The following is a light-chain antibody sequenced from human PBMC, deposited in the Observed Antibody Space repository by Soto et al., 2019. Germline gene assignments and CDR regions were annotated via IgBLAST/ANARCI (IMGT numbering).Light chain of an antibody. CDR3: SSYTSSNTLYV. CDR2: EVS. V-gene: IGLV2-14*01. CDR1: SSDVGGYNY. Sequence: QSALTQPASVSGSPGQSITISCTGTSSDVGGYNYVSWYQQHPGKAPKLMIYEVSNRPSGVSNRFSGSKSGNTASLTLSGLQAEDEADYYCSSYTSSNTLYVFGTGTKLTVL. J-gene: IGLJ1*01.